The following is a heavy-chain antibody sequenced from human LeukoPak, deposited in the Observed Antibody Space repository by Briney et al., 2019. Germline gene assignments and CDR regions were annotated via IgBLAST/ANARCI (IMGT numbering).Heavy chain of an antibody. V-gene: IGHV4-59*01. CDR3: ARGPSGYHNT. J-gene: IGHJ4*02. Sequence: SETLSLTCTVSGGSISSYYWSWIRQPPGKGLEWIGYIYHSGSTNYNPSLKSRVTISVDTSKNQFSLKLSSVTAADTAVYYCARGPSGYHNTGGQGTLVTVSS. CDR1: GGSISSYY. CDR2: IYHSGST. D-gene: IGHD5-12*01.